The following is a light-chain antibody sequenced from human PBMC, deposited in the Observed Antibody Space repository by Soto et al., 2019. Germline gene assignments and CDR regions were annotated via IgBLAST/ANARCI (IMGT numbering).Light chain of an antibody. J-gene: IGKJ4*01. Sequence: DIVMTQSPDSLTVSLGERATMNCRSSQSVLYSSNNKNYLAWYQHKPGQPPKLLIYWASTRDSGVPDRFSGSGSGTDFTLTISSLQAEDVAVYSCQQYYRTPITFGGGTKVDIK. V-gene: IGKV4-1*01. CDR2: WAS. CDR1: QSVLYSSNNKNY. CDR3: QQYYRTPIT.